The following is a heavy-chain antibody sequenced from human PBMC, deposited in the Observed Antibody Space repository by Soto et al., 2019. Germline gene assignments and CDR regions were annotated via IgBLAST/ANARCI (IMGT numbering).Heavy chain of an antibody. Sequence: GASVKVSCKASGYTFTSYDINWVRQATGQGLEWMGWMNPNSGNTGYAQKFQGRVTMTRNTSISTAYMELSSLRSEDTAVYYCASSYCGGDCSVLYYYYGMDVWGQGTTVTVSS. D-gene: IGHD2-21*02. CDR2: MNPNSGNT. V-gene: IGHV1-8*01. CDR3: ASSYCGGDCSVLYYYYGMDV. CDR1: GYTFTSYD. J-gene: IGHJ6*02.